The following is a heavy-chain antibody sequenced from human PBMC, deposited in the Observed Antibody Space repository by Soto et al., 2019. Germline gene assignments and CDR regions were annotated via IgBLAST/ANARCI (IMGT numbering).Heavy chain of an antibody. J-gene: IGHJ4*02. CDR2: INAGNGNT. V-gene: IGHV1-3*01. Sequence: GASVKVSCKASGYTFTSYAMHWVRQAPGQRLEWMGWINAGNGNTKYSQKFQGRVTITRDTSASTAYMELSSLKTEDTAVYYCTRALKVGSWTHFDSWGQGTLVTVS. CDR1: GYTFTSYA. CDR3: TRALKVGSWTHFDS. D-gene: IGHD6-13*01.